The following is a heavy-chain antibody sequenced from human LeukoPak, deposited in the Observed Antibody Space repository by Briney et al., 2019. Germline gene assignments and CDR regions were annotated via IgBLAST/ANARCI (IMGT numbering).Heavy chain of an antibody. CDR1: GGSIISNF. CDR3: ATYGYTYGYSFDY. Sequence: PSETLSLTCTVPGGSIISNFWSWIRQPAGKGLEWIGRIYSSGSTNYNPSLKSRVTMSVDPSKNKFSLKLTSVTAADTAVYYCATYGYTYGYSFDYWGQGTPVTVSS. V-gene: IGHV4-4*07. CDR2: IYSSGST. J-gene: IGHJ4*02. D-gene: IGHD5-18*01.